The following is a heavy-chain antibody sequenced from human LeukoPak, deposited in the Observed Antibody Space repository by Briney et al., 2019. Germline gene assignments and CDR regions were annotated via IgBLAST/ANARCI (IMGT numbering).Heavy chain of an antibody. CDR2: ISNGNT. J-gene: IGHJ5*02. D-gene: IGHD5-18*01. CDR1: GGSISTYY. V-gene: IGHV4-59*01. CDR3: ARDKAHSYGRYFDP. Sequence: SETLSLTCSVAGGSISTYYWNWIRQTPGKGLEWIGHISNGNTDYNPSLKSRVTISVDTSKNQFSLMLTSVTAADTAVYYCARDKAHSYGRYFDPWGQGALVIVSS.